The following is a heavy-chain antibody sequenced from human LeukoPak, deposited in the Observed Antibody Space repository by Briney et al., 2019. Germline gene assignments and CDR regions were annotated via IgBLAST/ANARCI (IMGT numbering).Heavy chain of an antibody. CDR2: ISASGGST. CDR1: GFTFSTYV. J-gene: IGHJ4*02. Sequence: GGSLRLSCAASGFTFSTYVMSWVRQAPGKGLEWVSAISASGGSTYYADSVKGRFSISRDNSKNTLYLQMNSLRADDTAVYYCAKDSTWDGYNLWGQGTLVTVSS. CDR3: AKDSTWDGYNL. V-gene: IGHV3-23*01. D-gene: IGHD5-24*01.